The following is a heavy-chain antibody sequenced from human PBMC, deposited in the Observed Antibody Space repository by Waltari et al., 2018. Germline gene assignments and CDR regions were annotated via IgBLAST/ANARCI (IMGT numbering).Heavy chain of an antibody. J-gene: IGHJ6*02. D-gene: IGHD3-16*02. CDR2: INAGNGNT. V-gene: IGHV1-3*01. Sequence: QVQLVQSGAEVKKPGASVKVSCKASGYTFTSYAMHWVRQAPGQRLEWMGWINAGNGNTKYSQKFQGRVTITRDTSASTAYMELSSLRSEDTAVYYCARAGSIVVGFYYGMDVWGQGTTVTVSS. CDR1: GYTFTSYA. CDR3: ARAGSIVVGFYYGMDV.